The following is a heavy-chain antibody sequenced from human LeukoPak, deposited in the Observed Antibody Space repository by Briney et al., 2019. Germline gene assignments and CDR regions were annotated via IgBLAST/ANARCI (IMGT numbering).Heavy chain of an antibody. V-gene: IGHV3-43*01. CDR3: VKDLSYESSGYVFDY. Sequence: GGSLRLSCAASGFTYEDYTMHWVRQAPGKTLEWVALISWDGTPYYTDSVKGRFTISRDNSKNSLYLQMDTLRSGDTAFYYCVKDLSYESSGYVFDYWGQGALVTVSS. CDR1: GFTYEDYT. J-gene: IGHJ4*02. CDR2: ISWDGTP. D-gene: IGHD3-22*01.